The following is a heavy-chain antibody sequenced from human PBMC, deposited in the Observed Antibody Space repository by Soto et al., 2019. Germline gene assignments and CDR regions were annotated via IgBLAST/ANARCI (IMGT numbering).Heavy chain of an antibody. Sequence: GGSLRLSCAASGFTFSSYWMSWVRQAPGKGLEWVANIKQDGSEKYYVDSVKGRFTISRDNAKNSLYLQMNSLRAEDTAVYYCARGGNTIFGVVYYYYGMDVWGQGTTVTVPS. CDR3: ARGGNTIFGVVYYYYGMDV. CDR1: GFTFSSYW. J-gene: IGHJ6*02. V-gene: IGHV3-7*01. D-gene: IGHD3-3*01. CDR2: IKQDGSEK.